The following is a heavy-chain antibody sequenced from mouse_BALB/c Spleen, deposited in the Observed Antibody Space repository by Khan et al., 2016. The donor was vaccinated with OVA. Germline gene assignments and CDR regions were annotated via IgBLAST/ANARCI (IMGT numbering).Heavy chain of an antibody. CDR3: TGDGNFAHWYFDG. CDR1: GFSFSSYT. V-gene: IGHV5-6-4*01. D-gene: IGHD2-1*01. CDR2: ISSGSTYT. J-gene: IGHJ1*01. Sequence: EVELVESGGGLVKPGGSLKLSCAASGFSFSSYTMSWVRQTPEKRLEWVATISSGSTYTYYPESLKGRFTFPRDNAKNTLYLQMCRVKAVDSAMYDCTGDGNFAHWYFDGWGAGTTVTVSS.